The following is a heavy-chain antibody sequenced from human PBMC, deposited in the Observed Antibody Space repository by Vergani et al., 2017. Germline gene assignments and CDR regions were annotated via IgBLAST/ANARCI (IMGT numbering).Heavy chain of an antibody. CDR2: IVVGSGNT. V-gene: IGHV1-58*01. J-gene: IGHJ4*02. D-gene: IGHD2-2*02. Sequence: QMQLVQSGPEVKKPGTSVKVSCKASGFTFTSSAVQWVRQARGQRLEWIGWIVVGSGNTNYAQKFQERVTITRDMSTSTAYMELSSLRSEDTAVYYCARVEYCSSTSCYKSGGGYFDYWGQGTLVTVSS. CDR1: GFTFTSSA. CDR3: ARVEYCSSTSCYKSGGGYFDY.